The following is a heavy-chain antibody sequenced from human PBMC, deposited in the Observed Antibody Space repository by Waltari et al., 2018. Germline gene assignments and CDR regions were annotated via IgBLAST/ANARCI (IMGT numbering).Heavy chain of an antibody. CDR3: ARLPYNNIYFYYYMDV. J-gene: IGHJ6*03. CDR2: SYATGST. Sequence: VQLQESGPGLVKPSETLSLTCTVSGGSISTYYWSWIRQPAGKGLEWIGRSYATGSTNYNPSLKSRGTMSVDTAKNQFSLKLSSVTAADTAVYYCARLPYNNIYFYYYMDVWGQGTLVTVSS. D-gene: IGHD3-10*01. V-gene: IGHV4-4*07. CDR1: GGSISTYY.